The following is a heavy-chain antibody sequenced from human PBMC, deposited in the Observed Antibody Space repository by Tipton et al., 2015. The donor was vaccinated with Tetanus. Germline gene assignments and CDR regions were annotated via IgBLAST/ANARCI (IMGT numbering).Heavy chain of an antibody. V-gene: IGHV4-61*01. CDR3: ARGALFDFYYYMDV. Sequence: GSLRLSCTVSGGSVRSTNSYWSWLRQPPGKGLEWIGYIYYSGTTKYNPSLKSRVTMSVDTSKNQFSLRLTSVSAADTAVYYCARGALFDFYYYMDVWGEGTTVTVSS. J-gene: IGHJ6*03. CDR2: IYYSGTT. CDR1: GGSVRSTNSY.